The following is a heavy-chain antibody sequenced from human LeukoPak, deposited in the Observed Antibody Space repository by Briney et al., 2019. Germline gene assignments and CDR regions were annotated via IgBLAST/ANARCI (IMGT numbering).Heavy chain of an antibody. CDR2: ISGSGGST. D-gene: IGHD3-9*01. V-gene: IGHV3-23*01. Sequence: GGSLRLSCAASGFTFSSYAMSWVRQAPGKGLEWVSAISGSGGSTCYADSVKGRFTISRDNSKNTLYLQMNSLRAEDTAVYYCAKDREGYDILTGYYYYGMDVWGQGTTVTVSS. CDR1: GFTFSSYA. J-gene: IGHJ6*02. CDR3: AKDREGYDILTGYYYYGMDV.